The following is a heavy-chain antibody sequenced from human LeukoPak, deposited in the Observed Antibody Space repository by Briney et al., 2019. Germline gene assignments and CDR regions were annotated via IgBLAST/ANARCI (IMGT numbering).Heavy chain of an antibody. CDR2: TYSGGST. Sequence: GGSLRLSCLASGFTVSSTYMSWVRQAPGKGLEWVSVTYSGGSTYYADSVKGRCTISRDNSKNTLYLQMNSLRGEDTAVYYCASGIRAFDNWGQGTLVTASA. CDR3: ASGIRAFDN. V-gene: IGHV3-66*01. D-gene: IGHD1-26*01. CDR1: GFTVSSTY. J-gene: IGHJ4*02.